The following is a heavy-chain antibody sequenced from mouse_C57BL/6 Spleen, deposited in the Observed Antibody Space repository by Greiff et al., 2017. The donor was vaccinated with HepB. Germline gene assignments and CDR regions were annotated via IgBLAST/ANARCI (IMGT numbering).Heavy chain of an antibody. CDR2: ISSGSSTI. CDR3: ARSLLRGAMDY. J-gene: IGHJ4*01. V-gene: IGHV5-17*01. Sequence: EVKLEESGGGLVKPGGSLKLSCAASGFTFSDYGMHWVRQAPEKGLEWVAYISSGSSTIYYADTVKGRCTISRDNAKNTLFLQMTSLRSEDTAMYYCARSLLRGAMDYWGQGTSVTVSS. CDR1: GFTFSDYG. D-gene: IGHD1-1*01.